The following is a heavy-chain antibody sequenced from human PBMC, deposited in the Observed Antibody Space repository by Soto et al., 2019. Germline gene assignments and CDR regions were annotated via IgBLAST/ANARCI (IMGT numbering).Heavy chain of an antibody. CDR3: AHAYGGTSWPNDAFDV. CDR2: IYWDDDT. CDR1: GFALIADGVG. Sequence: ITLKESGPTLVKPTQTLTVTCSFSGFALIADGVGVGWIRQPPGEALEWLALIYWDDDTRYRPSLKSRLTITKDSSKNQVALTMTNMDPVDTATYYCAHAYGGTSWPNDAFDVWGQGTVVTVSS. J-gene: IGHJ3*01. V-gene: IGHV2-5*02. D-gene: IGHD2-2*01.